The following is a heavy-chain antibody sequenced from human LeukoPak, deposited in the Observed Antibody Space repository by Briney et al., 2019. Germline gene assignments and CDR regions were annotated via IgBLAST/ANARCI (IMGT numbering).Heavy chain of an antibody. Sequence: PSETLSLTCTVSGGSISSSSDYWGWIRQPPGEGLEWIGSIYYSGNTYYNPSLKSRVTISLDTSKNQFSLKLSSVTAADTAVYYCARQSVRAIAIAARPGNYFDYWGQGTLVTVSS. CDR1: GGSISSSSDY. J-gene: IGHJ4*02. CDR2: IYYSGNT. CDR3: ARQSVRAIAIAARPGNYFDY. D-gene: IGHD6-6*01. V-gene: IGHV4-39*01.